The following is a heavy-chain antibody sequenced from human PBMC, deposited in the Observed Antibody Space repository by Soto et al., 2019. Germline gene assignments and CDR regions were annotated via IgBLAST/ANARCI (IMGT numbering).Heavy chain of an antibody. Sequence: GASVKVSCKASGYTFTSYGISGVLRARGQGLEWMGWISAYNGNTNYAQKLQGRVTMTTDTSTSTAYMELRSLRSDDTAVYYCARDRVAARPVAFDYWGQGTLVTVSS. V-gene: IGHV1-18*04. D-gene: IGHD6-6*01. CDR3: ARDRVAARPVAFDY. CDR1: GYTFTSYG. J-gene: IGHJ4*02. CDR2: ISAYNGNT.